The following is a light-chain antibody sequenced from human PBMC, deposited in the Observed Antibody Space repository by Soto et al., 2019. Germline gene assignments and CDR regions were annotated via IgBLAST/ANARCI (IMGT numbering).Light chain of an antibody. J-gene: IGKJ2*01. CDR1: QSISNW. V-gene: IGKV1-5*03. CDR3: QQYNSYSPYT. Sequence: DIQMTQSPSTLSASVGDRVTITCRASQSISNWLAWYQQKPGKAPKLLIYKASSLESGVPSRFSGSGSGTEFTLTISSLQPDDFATYYCQQYNSYSPYTFGQGTKVDI. CDR2: KAS.